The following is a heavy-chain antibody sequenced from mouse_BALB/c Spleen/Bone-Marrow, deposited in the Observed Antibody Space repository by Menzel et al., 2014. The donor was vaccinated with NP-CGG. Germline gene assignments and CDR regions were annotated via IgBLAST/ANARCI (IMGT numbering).Heavy chain of an antibody. CDR2: INPDSSTI. J-gene: IGHJ1*01. Sequence: EVQLQQSGGGLVQPGGSLKLSCAASGFDSSGYWMTWVRQAPGKGLEWIGEINPDSSTINYTPSLKDKFIISRDNAKNALYLQMSKVRSEDTALYYCARPGYYGYQDVWGAGTTVTVSS. V-gene: IGHV4-1*02. CDR3: ARPGYYGYQDV. D-gene: IGHD1-2*01. CDR1: GFDSSGYW.